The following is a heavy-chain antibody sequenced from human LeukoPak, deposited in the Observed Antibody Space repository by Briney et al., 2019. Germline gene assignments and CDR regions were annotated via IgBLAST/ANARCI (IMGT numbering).Heavy chain of an antibody. CDR1: GFTFISYA. CDR2: ISVSGAST. CDR3: SLYGSGSYYRGDFDY. J-gene: IGHJ4*02. D-gene: IGHD3-10*01. V-gene: IGHV3-23*01. Sequence: GGSLRLSCAASGFTFISYAMSWVRQAPGKGLEWVSCISVSGASTYYADFVKGRFTISRDNSKNTLFLQMNSLRAEDTAVYYCSLYGSGSYYRGDFDYWGQGTLVTVSS.